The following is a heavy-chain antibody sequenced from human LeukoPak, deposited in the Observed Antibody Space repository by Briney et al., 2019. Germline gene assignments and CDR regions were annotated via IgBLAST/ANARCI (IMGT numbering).Heavy chain of an antibody. CDR1: GFSFSSYA. J-gene: IGHJ4*02. D-gene: IGHD6-19*01. Sequence: GGSLRLSCAASGFSFSSYAMHWVRQAPGKGSEWVAVISYDGSNKYYADSVKGRFTISRDNSKNTLYLQMNSLRAEDTAVYYCARDFSGWYSGVDYWGQGTLVTVSS. CDR2: ISYDGSNK. CDR3: ARDFSGWYSGVDY. V-gene: IGHV3-30-3*01.